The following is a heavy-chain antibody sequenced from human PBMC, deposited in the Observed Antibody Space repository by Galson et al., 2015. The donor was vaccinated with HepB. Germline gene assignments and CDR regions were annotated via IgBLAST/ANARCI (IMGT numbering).Heavy chain of an antibody. Sequence: QSGAEVKKPGESLRISCKGSGYSFTSYWISWVRQMPGKGLEWMGRIDPSDSYTNYSPSFQGHVTISADKSISTAYLQWSSLKASDTAMYYCARHDTRAAGTVGYYYYGMDVWGQGTTVTVSS. CDR3: ARHDTRAAGTVGYYYYGMDV. CDR1: GYSFTSYW. D-gene: IGHD6-13*01. CDR2: IDPSDSYT. V-gene: IGHV5-10-1*01. J-gene: IGHJ6*02.